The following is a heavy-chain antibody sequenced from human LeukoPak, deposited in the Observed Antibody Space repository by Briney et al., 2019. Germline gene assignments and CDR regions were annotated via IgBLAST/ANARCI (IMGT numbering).Heavy chain of an antibody. V-gene: IGHV4-4*08. CDR3: AVRPFYDSSGDFLY. J-gene: IGHJ4*02. Sequence: PSDTLSLTCTVWGDSIFNYYWSWLRQPPGKGMEWVGYIFFSVSIIYYPSLKTRVTISVDTSKNSFSLRLSSVPAADTAVYYCAVRPFYDSSGDFLYWGQGTLVTVSS. CDR2: IFFSVSI. D-gene: IGHD3-22*01. CDR1: GDSIFNYY.